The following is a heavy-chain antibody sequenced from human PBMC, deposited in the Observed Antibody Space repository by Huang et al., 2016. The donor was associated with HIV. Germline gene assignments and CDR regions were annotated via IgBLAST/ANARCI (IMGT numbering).Heavy chain of an antibody. Sequence: QVQLVQSGAEVKRPGASLKVSCKTSGFTLTNYGFSWVRQDPGTGLEWLGWVSANSDDINDEVKFEGRLSMTTDTTSGTAYMELRRLTSDDTATYYCVRESLYFGDFLFDHWGQGTPVTVSA. J-gene: IGHJ4*02. D-gene: IGHD3-10*01. CDR3: VRESLYFGDFLFDH. CDR2: VSANSDDI. CDR1: GFTLTNYG. V-gene: IGHV1-18*04.